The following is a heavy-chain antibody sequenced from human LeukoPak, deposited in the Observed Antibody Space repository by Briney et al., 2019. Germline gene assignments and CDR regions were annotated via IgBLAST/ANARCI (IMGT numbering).Heavy chain of an antibody. V-gene: IGHV1-2*02. CDR2: INPNSGGT. CDR1: GYTFTGYY. J-gene: IGHJ4*02. Sequence: ASVNVSCKASGYTFTGYYMHWVRQAPGQGLEWMGWINPNSGGTNYAQKFQGRVTMTRDTSISTAYMELSRLRSDDTAVYYCAPIPMVRGAMTFSFDYWGQGTLVTVSP. D-gene: IGHD3-10*01. CDR3: APIPMVRGAMTFSFDY.